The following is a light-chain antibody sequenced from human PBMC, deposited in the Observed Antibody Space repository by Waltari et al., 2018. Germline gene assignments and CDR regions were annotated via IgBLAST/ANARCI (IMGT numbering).Light chain of an antibody. Sequence: DIQMTQSPSSLSASVGDRVTITCRASHTISKFLNWFQQKPGKAPKRLIYTASTLHSGVPSRFSGSGSGTDFTLTINSLQPEDFATYNCQQAISTPHTFGPGTKVDIK. CDR2: TAS. J-gene: IGKJ3*01. CDR1: HTISKF. V-gene: IGKV1-39*01. CDR3: QQAISTPHT.